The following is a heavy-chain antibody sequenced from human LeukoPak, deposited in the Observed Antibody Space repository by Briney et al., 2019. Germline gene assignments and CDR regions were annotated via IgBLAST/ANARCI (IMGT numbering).Heavy chain of an antibody. CDR2: IYYSGST. D-gene: IGHD6-19*01. Sequence: SETLSLTCTVSGGSISSSSYYWGWIRQPPGKGLEWIGSIYYSGSTYYNPSLKSRVTISVDTSKNQFSLKLSSVTAADTAVYYCARREIAVAGTRSFDYWGRGTLVTVSS. J-gene: IGHJ4*02. CDR3: ARREIAVAGTRSFDY. CDR1: GGSISSSSYY. V-gene: IGHV4-39*01.